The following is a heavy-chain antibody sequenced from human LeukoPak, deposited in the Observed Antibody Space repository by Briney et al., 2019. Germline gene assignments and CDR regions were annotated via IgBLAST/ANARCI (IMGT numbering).Heavy chain of an antibody. CDR1: GGSISTSSYY. CDR3: ARDTAIYRAFDI. V-gene: IGHV4-39*07. D-gene: IGHD2-21*01. CDR2: IYYSGST. J-gene: IGHJ3*02. Sequence: SETLSLTCTVSGGSISTSSYYWGWIRQPPGKGLECIGNIYYSGSTYYNPSLKSRVTISVDTSKNQFSLKLSSVTAADTAVYYCARDTAIYRAFDIWDQGTMVTVSA.